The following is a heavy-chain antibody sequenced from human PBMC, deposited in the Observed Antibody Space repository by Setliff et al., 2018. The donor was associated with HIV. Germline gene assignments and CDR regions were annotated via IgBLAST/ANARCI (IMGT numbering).Heavy chain of an antibody. D-gene: IGHD3-16*01. Sequence: SETLSLTCTVSGGSISSGTYYWSWIRQPAGKGLEWIGRIYTSGSTNYNPSLKSRVTITVDTSKNQLSLKLSSVTAADAAVYYCASRSSYVPLYYYYMDVWGKGTTVTVSS. CDR2: IYTSGST. V-gene: IGHV4-61*02. CDR1: GGSISSGTYY. J-gene: IGHJ6*03. CDR3: ASRSSYVPLYYYYMDV.